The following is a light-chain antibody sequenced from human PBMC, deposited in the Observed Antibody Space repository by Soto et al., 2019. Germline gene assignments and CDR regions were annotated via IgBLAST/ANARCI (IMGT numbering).Light chain of an antibody. CDR1: SRDVAVYSY. CDR3: TSPTPGSLYV. V-gene: IGLV2-14*01. J-gene: IGLJ1*01. CDR2: KVS. Sequence: QSALTQPRSVSGSPGQSVTVSCTGTSRDVAVYSYVSWFQQHPGKAPQLLIYKVSNRPSGISNRFSGSKSGNTASLTISGLQAEDEADYFCTSPTPGSLYVFGSGTKLTVL.